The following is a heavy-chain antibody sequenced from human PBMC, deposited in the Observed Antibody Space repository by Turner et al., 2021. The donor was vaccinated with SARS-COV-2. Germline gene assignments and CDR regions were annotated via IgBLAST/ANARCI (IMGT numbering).Heavy chain of an antibody. V-gene: IGHV1-46*03. CDR1: GYIFINYY. CDR2: INPSGGGT. J-gene: IGHJ4*02. CDR3: ARGELWSFSSYDN. Sequence: QVQLVQSGAEVKKPGASGKVSCKASGYIFINYYLHWVRQAPGQGLEWVGIINPSGGGTRYAQKFRGRVTMTRDTSTSTVSMELSSLRSEDTAVYYCARGELWSFSSYDNWGQGTLVTVSS. D-gene: IGHD3-10*01.